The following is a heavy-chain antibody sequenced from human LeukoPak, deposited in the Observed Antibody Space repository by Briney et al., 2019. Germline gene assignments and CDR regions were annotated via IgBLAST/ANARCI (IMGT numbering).Heavy chain of an antibody. CDR3: ARELYSYGQLDAFDI. V-gene: IGHV1-18*01. D-gene: IGHD5-18*01. CDR1: DYTCTSYG. CDR2: ISAYNGNT. Sequence: ASVKVSCKASDYTCTSYGISWVRQAPGQGLEWMGWISAYNGNTNYAQKLQGRVTMTTDTSTSTAYMELRSLRSDDTAVYYCARELYSYGQLDAFDIWGQGTMVTVSS. J-gene: IGHJ3*02.